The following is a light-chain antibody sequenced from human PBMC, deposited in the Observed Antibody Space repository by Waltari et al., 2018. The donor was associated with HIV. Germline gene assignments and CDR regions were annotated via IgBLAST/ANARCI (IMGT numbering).Light chain of an antibody. J-gene: IGKJ3*01. CDR2: DAS. CDR3: QQYDNLLS. CDR1: QYIGNY. V-gene: IGKV1-33*01. Sequence: DIQMTQSPSSLSASVGDRVTITCQASQYIGNYLNWYQYKPGKAPKLLIYDASNLETGVPSRFSGGGSGTDFTFTISSLQPEDIATYYCQQYDNLLSFGPGTKVDLK.